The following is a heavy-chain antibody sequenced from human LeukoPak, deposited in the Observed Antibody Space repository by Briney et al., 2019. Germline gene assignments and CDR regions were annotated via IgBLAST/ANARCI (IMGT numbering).Heavy chain of an antibody. J-gene: IGHJ4*02. D-gene: IGHD7-27*01. CDR2: ISNSGSAI. Sequence: GGSLRLSCAASRFTFSDSYMTWIRQAPGKGLEWVSYISNSGSAIYYADSVKGRFTISRDNAKSSLYLQMNSLRAEDTAVYYCGRGLWGLDYWGQGTLVTVSS. CDR1: RFTFSDSY. CDR3: GRGLWGLDY. V-gene: IGHV3-11*04.